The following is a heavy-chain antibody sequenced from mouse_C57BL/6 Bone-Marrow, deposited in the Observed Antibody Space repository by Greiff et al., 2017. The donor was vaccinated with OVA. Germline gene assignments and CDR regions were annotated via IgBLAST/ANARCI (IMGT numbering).Heavy chain of an antibody. CDR3: ASSLYDFDY. CDR1: GFNIKDYY. D-gene: IGHD1-1*01. CDR2: IDPEDGET. V-gene: IGHV14-2*01. Sequence: VQLQQSGAELVQPGASVKFSCTASGFNIKDYYMHWVKQRPEQGLEWIGRIDPEDGETNYAPTVQGKVTITADTSSNTAYLQLSSLTSEDTAVYDCASSLYDFDYWGQGTTLTVSS. J-gene: IGHJ2*01.